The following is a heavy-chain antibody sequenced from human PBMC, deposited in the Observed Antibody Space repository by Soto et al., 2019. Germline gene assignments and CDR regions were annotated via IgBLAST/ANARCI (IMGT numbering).Heavy chain of an antibody. CDR3: ARDRSHITVFGVIIGGMDV. J-gene: IGHJ6*02. V-gene: IGHV1-18*04. D-gene: IGHD3-3*01. CDR1: GYSTISSA. Sequence: QVQLVQSGAEVKKPGASVKVSYQASGYSTISSAISWVRQAPGQGLEWMGRISGYNGNANYAQRFQGRVTMTTDTSTNTAYMEVRSLRYDDTAVYYCARDRSHITVFGVIIGGMDVWGQGTTVTVSS. CDR2: ISGYNGNA.